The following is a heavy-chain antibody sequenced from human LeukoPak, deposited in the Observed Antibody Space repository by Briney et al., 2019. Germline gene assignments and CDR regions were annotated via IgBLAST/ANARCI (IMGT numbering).Heavy chain of an antibody. CDR2: IYYSGNS. Sequence: SETLSLTCTVSGDSISSHHWNWIRQPPGKGLEWIGYIYYSGNSNYNPSLKSRVTISADTSKNEFSLKLSSVTAADTAIYYCATRSTGVAATFDSWGQGALVTVSS. V-gene: IGHV4-59*11. CDR3: ATRSTGVAATFDS. D-gene: IGHD2-15*01. J-gene: IGHJ4*02. CDR1: GDSISSHH.